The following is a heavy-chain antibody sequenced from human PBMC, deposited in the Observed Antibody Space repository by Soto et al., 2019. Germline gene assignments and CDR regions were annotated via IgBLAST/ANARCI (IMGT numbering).Heavy chain of an antibody. V-gene: IGHV3-30-3*01. CDR2: ISYDGSNK. CDR1: GFTFSSYA. Sequence: GGSLRLSCAASGFTFSSYAMHWVRQAPGKGLEWVAVISYDGSNKYYADSVKGRFTISRDNSKNTLYLQMNSLRAEDTAVYYCARLSSGWYGGLDCHYWGQGTLVTVSS. CDR3: ARLSSGWYGGLDCHY. J-gene: IGHJ4*02. D-gene: IGHD6-19*01.